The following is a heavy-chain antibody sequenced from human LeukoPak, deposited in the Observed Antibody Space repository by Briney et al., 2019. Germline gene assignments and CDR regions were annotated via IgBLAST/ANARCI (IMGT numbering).Heavy chain of an antibody. V-gene: IGHV3-23*01. J-gene: IGHJ4*02. CDR3: AKAAGIVGASGYFDY. Sequence: GGSLRLSCAASGVTLSNYAMSWVRQAPGKGLEWVSAISGSGGSTYYAESVKGRFTISRDNSKNTLYLQMNSLRAEDTAVYYCAKAAGIVGASGYFDYWGQGTQVTVSS. D-gene: IGHD1-26*01. CDR2: ISGSGGST. CDR1: GVTLSNYA.